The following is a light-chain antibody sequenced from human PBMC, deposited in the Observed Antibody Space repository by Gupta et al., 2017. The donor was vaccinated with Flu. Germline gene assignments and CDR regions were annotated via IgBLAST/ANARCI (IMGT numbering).Light chain of an antibody. CDR1: SSDVGSYNL. CDR2: EGS. Sequence: QSALTQPASVSGSPGQAITISCTGTSSDVGSYNLVSWYQQLPGKAPKLMIYEGSKRPSVVSNRFSGSKSVNTASQTISGLQADDEADYYCCSYAGSYVFGTGTKVTVL. J-gene: IGLJ1*01. V-gene: IGLV2-23*01. CDR3: CSYAGSYV.